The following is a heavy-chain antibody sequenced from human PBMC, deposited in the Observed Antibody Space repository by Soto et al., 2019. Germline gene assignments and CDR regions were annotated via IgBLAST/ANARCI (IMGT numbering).Heavy chain of an antibody. Sequence: QVQLVQSGAEVKKPGASVKVSCKASGYTFTNYDINWVRQATGQGLEWMGWTNPKSGYTGFAQKFQGSVTMTRDSSISTGYMELHSLTSEDTAVYYCARTDGDLDYWGQGTLITVSS. CDR2: TNPKSGYT. CDR1: GYTFTNYD. J-gene: IGHJ4*02. CDR3: ARTDGDLDY. D-gene: IGHD4-17*01. V-gene: IGHV1-8*01.